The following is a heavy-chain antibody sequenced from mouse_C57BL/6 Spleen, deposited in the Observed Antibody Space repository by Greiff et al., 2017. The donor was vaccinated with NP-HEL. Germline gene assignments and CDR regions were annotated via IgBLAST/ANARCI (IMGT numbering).Heavy chain of an antibody. CDR2: ISSGSSTI. Sequence: DVMLVESGGGLVKPGGSLKLSCAASGFTFSDYGMHWVRQAPEKGLEWVAYISSGSSTIYYADTVKGRFTISRDNAKNTLFLQMTSLRSEDTAMYYCAKGGHVRYAMDYWGQGTSVTVSS. D-gene: IGHD6-1*01. J-gene: IGHJ4*01. CDR3: AKGGHVRYAMDY. V-gene: IGHV5-17*01. CDR1: GFTFSDYG.